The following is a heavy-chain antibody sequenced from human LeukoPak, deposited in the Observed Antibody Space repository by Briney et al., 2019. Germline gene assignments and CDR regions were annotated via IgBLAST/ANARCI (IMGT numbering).Heavy chain of an antibody. J-gene: IGHJ4*02. Sequence: SETLSLTCNVSGDSISSGDYYWSWARQHPGKGLEWIGYINYSGTTYYNPSLTSRVTISVDTSKNQFSLKLSSVTAADTAVYYCARTYCRGGTCYRWDYWGQGTLVTVSS. CDR2: INYSGTT. D-gene: IGHD2-15*01. V-gene: IGHV4-31*03. CDR1: GDSISSGDYY. CDR3: ARTYCRGGTCYRWDY.